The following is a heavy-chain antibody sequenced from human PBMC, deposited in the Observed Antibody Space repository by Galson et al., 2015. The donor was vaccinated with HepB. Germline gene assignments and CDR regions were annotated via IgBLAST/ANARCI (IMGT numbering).Heavy chain of an antibody. V-gene: IGHV1-2*06. CDR2: INPNSGGT. Sequence: SVKVSCKASGYTFTGYYMHWVRQAPGQGLEWMGRINPNSGGTNYAQKFQGRVTMTRDTSISTAYMELSRLRSDDTAVYYCASEPVVVARGAHDAFDIWGQGTMVTVSS. CDR1: GYTFTGYY. D-gene: IGHD2-15*01. J-gene: IGHJ3*02. CDR3: ASEPVVVARGAHDAFDI.